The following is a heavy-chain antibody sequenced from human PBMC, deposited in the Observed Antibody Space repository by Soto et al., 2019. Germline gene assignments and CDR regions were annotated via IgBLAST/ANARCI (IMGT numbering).Heavy chain of an antibody. V-gene: IGHV3-30*18. CDR3: AKDRLGIAARKSLDY. D-gene: IGHD6-6*01. CDR1: GFTFSSYG. J-gene: IGHJ4*02. CDR2: ISYDGSNK. Sequence: GGSLRLSCAASGFTFSSYGMHWVRQAPGKGLEWVAVISYDGSNKYYADSVKGRFTISRDNSKNTLYLQMNSLRAEDTAVYYCAKDRLGIAARKSLDYWGQGTLVTVSS.